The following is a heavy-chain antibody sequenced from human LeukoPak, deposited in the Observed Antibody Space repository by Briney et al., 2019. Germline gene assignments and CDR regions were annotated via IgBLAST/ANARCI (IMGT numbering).Heavy chain of an antibody. V-gene: IGHV3-72*01. CDR3: ARGESGSYY. J-gene: IGHJ4*02. CDR1: GFTFSDHY. Sequence: GGSLRLSCAASGFTFSDHYMDCVRQAPGKGLERVARTRNKANTYTTENAATVKGRFTISRDDSKNSLYLQMNSLKTEDTAVYYCARGESGSYYWGQGTLVTVSS. CDR2: TRNKANTYTT. D-gene: IGHD1-26*01.